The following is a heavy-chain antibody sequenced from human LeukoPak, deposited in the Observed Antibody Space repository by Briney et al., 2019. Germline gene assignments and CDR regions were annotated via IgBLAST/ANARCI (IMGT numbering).Heavy chain of an antibody. CDR3: AREGGDIAAAGTPYYFDY. CDR1: GGPISRYY. CDR2: IYYSGST. V-gene: IGHV4-59*01. Sequence: ASETLSLTCTVCGGPISRYYWSWIRQPPGKGLEWIGYIYYSGSTNYTPPLKSRVTISVDTSKNQFSLKLSSVTAADTAVYYCAREGGDIAAAGTPYYFDYWGQGTLVTFSS. J-gene: IGHJ4*02. D-gene: IGHD6-13*01.